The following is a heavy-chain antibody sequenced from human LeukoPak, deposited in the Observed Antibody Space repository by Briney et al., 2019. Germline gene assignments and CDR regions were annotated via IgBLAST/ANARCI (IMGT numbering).Heavy chain of an antibody. CDR2: IKEDGSEK. CDR3: ARAGWYRFDY. CDR1: GFPFSDYW. V-gene: IGHV3-7*04. Sequence: GGSLRLSCEATGFPFSDYWLTWVRQAPGKGLEWVANIKEDGSEKYYVESVKGRFTISRDNAENTLFLQMNSLGAEDTAVYYRARAGWYRFDYWGQGTLVTVSS. D-gene: IGHD6-19*01. J-gene: IGHJ4*02.